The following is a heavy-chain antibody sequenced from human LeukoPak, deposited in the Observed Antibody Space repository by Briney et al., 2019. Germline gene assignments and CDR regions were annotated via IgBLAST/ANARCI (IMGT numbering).Heavy chain of an antibody. CDR3: ARGGSGSYYSVYYAVDV. J-gene: IGHJ6*02. CDR2: IYYSGST. V-gene: IGHV4-39*07. CDR1: GGSISSSSYY. D-gene: IGHD1-26*01. Sequence: SETLSLTCTVSGGSISSSSYYWGWIRQPPGKGLEWIGSIYYSGSTYYNPSLKSRVTISVDTSKNQFSLKLNSLTAADTAVYYCARGGSGSYYSVYYAVDVWGQGTTVTVS.